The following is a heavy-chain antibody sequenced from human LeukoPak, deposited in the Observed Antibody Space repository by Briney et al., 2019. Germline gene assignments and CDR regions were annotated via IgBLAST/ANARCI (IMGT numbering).Heavy chain of an antibody. CDR3: ARAGERYSSGWYNY. Sequence: SETLSLTCAVYGGSFSGYYWSWIRQPPGKGLEWIGYIYYSGSTNYNPSLKSRVTISVDTSKNQFSLKLSSVTAADTAVYYCARAGERYSSGWYNYWGQGTLVTVSS. CDR1: GGSFSGYY. CDR2: IYYSGST. D-gene: IGHD6-19*01. J-gene: IGHJ4*02. V-gene: IGHV4-59*08.